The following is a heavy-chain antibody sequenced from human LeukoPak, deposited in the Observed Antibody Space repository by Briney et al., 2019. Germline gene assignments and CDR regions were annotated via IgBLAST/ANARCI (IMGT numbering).Heavy chain of an antibody. V-gene: IGHV3-48*01. D-gene: IGHD2-8*02. J-gene: IGHJ6*03. CDR1: GFTFSSYS. Sequence: GGSLRLSCAASGFTFSSYSMNWVRQAPGKGLEWVSYISSSSSTIYYADSVKGRFTISRDNAKNSLYLQMNSLRAEDTALYYCARGYAGGLNEDCMDVWGKGTMVTVS. CDR2: ISSSSSTI. CDR3: ARGYAGGLNEDCMDV.